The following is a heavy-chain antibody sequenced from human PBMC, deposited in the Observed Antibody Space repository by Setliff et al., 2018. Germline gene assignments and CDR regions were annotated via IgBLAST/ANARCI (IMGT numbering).Heavy chain of an antibody. D-gene: IGHD3-22*01. CDR1: GYTFTNYG. J-gene: IGHJ4*02. V-gene: IGHV1-18*01. CDR2: INNYSFKT. CDR3: ARINFYVSSGYYYAPDY. Sequence: ASVKVSCKTSGYTFTNYGITWVWQAPGQGLEWMGWINNYSFKTNYPQKFLGRVTVTTDTSTGTAYMELGSLTSDDTAIYYCARINFYVSSGYYYAPDYWGPGTLVTVSS.